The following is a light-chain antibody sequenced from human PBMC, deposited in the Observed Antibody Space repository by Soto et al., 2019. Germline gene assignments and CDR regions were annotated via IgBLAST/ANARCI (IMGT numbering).Light chain of an antibody. V-gene: IGKV1-12*01. Sequence: IQMTQSPSSVSASVGDRVTITCRASQGISSWLDWYQEKPGKAPKLLIYAASSLQSGVPSRFSVSGSGTDFTLTITTPQTEAFATYYCQQPNSFPLTFGGRTKLEIK. CDR1: QGISSW. CDR2: AAS. J-gene: IGKJ4*01. CDR3: QQPNSFPLT.